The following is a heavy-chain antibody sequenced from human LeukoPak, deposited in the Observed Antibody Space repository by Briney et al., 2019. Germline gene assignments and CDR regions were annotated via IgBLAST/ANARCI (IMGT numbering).Heavy chain of an antibody. CDR1: GFTFSKYW. CDR2: IKQDGSEK. D-gene: IGHD2/OR15-2a*01. J-gene: IGHJ5*02. Sequence: RGSLRLSCAVSGFTFSKYWMSWVRQAPGKGLEWVANIKQDGSEKNCVDSVKGRLTISRDNAKSSLYLQMTSLRAEDTAVYYCASEGEYYFGYFSWGQGTLVTVSS. V-gene: IGHV3-7*01. CDR3: ASEGEYYFGYFS.